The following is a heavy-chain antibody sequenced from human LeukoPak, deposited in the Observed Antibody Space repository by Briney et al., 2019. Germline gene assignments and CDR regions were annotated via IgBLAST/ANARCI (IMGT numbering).Heavy chain of an antibody. CDR3: ARDGGPGYCGGDCYSWYYFDY. J-gene: IGHJ4*02. V-gene: IGHV1-69*04. D-gene: IGHD2-21*02. Sequence: GASVKVSCRASGGTFSSYAISWVRQAPGQGLEWMGRIIPILGIANYAQKFQGRVTITADKSTSTAYMELSSLRSEDTAVYYCARDGGPGYCGGDCYSWYYFDYWGQGTLVTVSS. CDR2: IIPILGIA. CDR1: GGTFSSYA.